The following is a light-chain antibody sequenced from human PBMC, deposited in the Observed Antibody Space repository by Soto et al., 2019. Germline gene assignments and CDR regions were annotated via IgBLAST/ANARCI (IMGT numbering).Light chain of an antibody. CDR1: QSVSSGY. CDR2: DAS. CDR3: QHRSKWPLT. J-gene: IGKJ4*01. Sequence: EMVLTQSPGTPSLSPEERGTLSCRASQSVSSGYLAWYQQKPGQPPRILIYDASNRATGIPARCSGSGSGTDFTLTISSLEPEDFAVYCCQHRSKWPLTFGGGTMVDIK. V-gene: IGKV3-11*01.